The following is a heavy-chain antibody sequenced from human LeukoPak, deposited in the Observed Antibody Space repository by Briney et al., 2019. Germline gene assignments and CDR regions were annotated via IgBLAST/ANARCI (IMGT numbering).Heavy chain of an antibody. D-gene: IGHD3-9*01. V-gene: IGHV3-23*01. CDR1: GFTFSSYA. J-gene: IGHJ4*02. CDR2: ISGSGVST. CDR3: KQKAEYDILTGYSYYFDY. Sequence: PGGSLRFSCAATGFTFSSYAMSWVRQAPGKGLEWVSAISGSGVSTYYADSVKGRFTISRDNSKNTLYLQMNSLRAEDTAVFFFKQKAEYDILTGYSYYFDYWGQGTLVTVSS.